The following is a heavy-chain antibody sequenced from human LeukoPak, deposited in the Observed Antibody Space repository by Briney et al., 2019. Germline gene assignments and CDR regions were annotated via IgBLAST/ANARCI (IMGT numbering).Heavy chain of an antibody. D-gene: IGHD2-15*01. Sequence: ASVKVSCKASGGTFSSYAISWVRQAPGQGLEWMGRIIPIFGTASHAQKFQGRVTITTDESTSTAYMELSSLRSEDTAVYYCARARSYCSGGSCVIGEWGYWGQGTLVTVSS. CDR1: GGTFSSYA. CDR3: ARARSYCSGGSCVIGEWGY. J-gene: IGHJ4*02. CDR2: IIPIFGTA. V-gene: IGHV1-69*05.